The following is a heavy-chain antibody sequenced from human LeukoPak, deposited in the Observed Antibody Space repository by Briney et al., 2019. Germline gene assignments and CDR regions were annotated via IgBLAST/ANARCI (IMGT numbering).Heavy chain of an antibody. CDR2: IVVGSGNT. V-gene: IGHV1-58*02. Sequence: GASVKVSCKASGFTFTSSAMQWVRQARGQRLEWIGWIVVGSGNTNYAQKFQERVTITRDMSTSTAYMELSSLRSEDTAVYYCAATPMAAAPFYYYYGMDVWGQGTTVTVSS. D-gene: IGHD6-13*01. CDR1: GFTFTSSA. CDR3: AATPMAAAPFYYYYGMDV. J-gene: IGHJ6*02.